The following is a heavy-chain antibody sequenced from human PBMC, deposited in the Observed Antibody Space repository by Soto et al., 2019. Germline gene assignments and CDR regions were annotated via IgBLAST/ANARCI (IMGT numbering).Heavy chain of an antibody. V-gene: IGHV4-59*01. J-gene: IGHJ6*03. CDR3: ARSTDDYGDFSDYMDV. CDR2: IYYSGST. D-gene: IGHD4-17*01. CDR1: GGSISSYY. Sequence: SETLSLTCTVSGGSISSYYWSWIRQPPGKGLEWIGYIYYSGSTNYNPSLKSRVTISVDTSKNQFSLKLSSVTAADTAVYYCARSTDDYGDFSDYMDVWGKGTTVTVSS.